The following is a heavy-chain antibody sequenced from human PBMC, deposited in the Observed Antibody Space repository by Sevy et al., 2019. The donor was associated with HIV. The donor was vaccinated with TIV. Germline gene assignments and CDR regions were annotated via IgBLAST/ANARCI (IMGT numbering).Heavy chain of an antibody. CDR3: AKGACSGGSCYWGGDYYYYYMDV. CDR2: IWYDGSKK. J-gene: IGHJ6*03. D-gene: IGHD2-15*01. CDR1: GFTFSNYG. Sequence: GGSLRLSCAASGFTFSNYGMHWVRQAPGKGLEWVAVIWYDGSKKHYADSVKGRFTISRDNSKNTLYLQMNSLRAEDTAVYYCAKGACSGGSCYWGGDYYYYYMDVWGKGTTVTVSS. V-gene: IGHV3-33*06.